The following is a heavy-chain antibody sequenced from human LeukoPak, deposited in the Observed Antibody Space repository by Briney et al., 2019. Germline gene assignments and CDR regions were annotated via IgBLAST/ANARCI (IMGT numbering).Heavy chain of an antibody. V-gene: IGHV1-2*02. Sequence: ASVKVSCKASGYTFTGYYMHWVRQAPGQGLEWMGWINPSSGCTKFAQKFQGRFTMTSDTSISAAYMELSRLRSDDTAVYYCASALGYGSGSYSQPLNWFDPWGQGTLVTVPS. CDR1: GYTFTGYY. CDR3: ASALGYGSGSYSQPLNWFDP. CDR2: INPSSGCT. D-gene: IGHD3-10*01. J-gene: IGHJ5*02.